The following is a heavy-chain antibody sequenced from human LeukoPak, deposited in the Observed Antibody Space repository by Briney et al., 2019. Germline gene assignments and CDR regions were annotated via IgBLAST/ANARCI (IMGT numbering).Heavy chain of an antibody. Sequence: GASVKVSCKASGYTFTVYYMHWVRQAPGQGLEWMGWINPNSGGTNYAQKSQGRVTMTRDTSISTAYMELSRLRSDDTAVYYCARDLAPYSSSWYDAWCAFDIWGQGTMVTVSS. V-gene: IGHV1-2*02. CDR3: ARDLAPYSSSWYDAWCAFDI. CDR2: INPNSGGT. CDR1: GYTFTVYY. J-gene: IGHJ3*02. D-gene: IGHD6-13*01.